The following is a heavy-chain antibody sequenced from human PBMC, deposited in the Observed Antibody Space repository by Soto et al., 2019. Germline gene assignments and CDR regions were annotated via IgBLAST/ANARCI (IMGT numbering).Heavy chain of an antibody. V-gene: IGHV6-1*01. J-gene: IGHJ6*02. Sequence: SQTLSLTCAISGDSVSSNSAAWNWIRQSPSRGLEWLGRTYYRSKWYNDYAVSVKSRITINPDTSKNQFSLQLNSVTPEDTAVYYCATGSRFWSGYYTGTQTWYYYYGMDVWGQGTTVTVSS. CDR1: GDSVSSNSAA. CDR3: ATGSRFWSGYYTGTQTWYYYYGMDV. D-gene: IGHD3-3*01. CDR2: TYYRSKWYN.